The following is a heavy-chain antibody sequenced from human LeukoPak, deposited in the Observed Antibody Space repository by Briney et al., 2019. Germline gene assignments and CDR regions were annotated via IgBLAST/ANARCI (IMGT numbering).Heavy chain of an antibody. D-gene: IGHD6-13*01. J-gene: IGHJ6*03. V-gene: IGHV7-4-1*02. Sequence: ASVKVSCKASGGTFSSYAISWVRQAPGQGLELMGWINTNTGNPTYAQGFTGRFVFSLDTSVSTAYLQMSSLKAEDTAVYYCARSIGAAGYMDVWGKGTTVTVSS. CDR2: INTNTGNP. CDR3: ARSIGAAGYMDV. CDR1: GGTFSSYA.